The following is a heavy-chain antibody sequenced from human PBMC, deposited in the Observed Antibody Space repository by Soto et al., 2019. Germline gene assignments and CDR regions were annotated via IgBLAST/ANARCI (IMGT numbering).Heavy chain of an antibody. Sequence: ASVKVSCKASGYTFTGYYMHWVRQAPGQGLEWMGWINPNSGGTNYAQKFQGWVTMTRDTSSSTAYMELSRLRSDDTAVYYCARGIAAAAARGMDVWGQGTTVTVSS. CDR3: ARGIAAAAARGMDV. J-gene: IGHJ6*02. V-gene: IGHV1-2*04. CDR1: GYTFTGYY. CDR2: INPNSGGT. D-gene: IGHD6-13*01.